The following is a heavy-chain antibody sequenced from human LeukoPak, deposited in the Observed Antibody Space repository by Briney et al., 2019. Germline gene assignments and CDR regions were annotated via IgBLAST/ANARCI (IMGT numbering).Heavy chain of an antibody. D-gene: IGHD5-24*01. V-gene: IGHV3-48*01. J-gene: IGHJ5*02. CDR3: VRDRTLGVRDGFILA. CDR2: ISGSSSAI. CDR1: GFTFSAYN. Sequence: GGSLRLSCAASGFTFSAYNMIWVRQAPGKGLEWLSYISGSSSAIYCADSVQGRFTISRDNAKNSLSLQMSSLRVEDTAVYYCVRDRTLGVRDGFILAWGQGTLVTVSS.